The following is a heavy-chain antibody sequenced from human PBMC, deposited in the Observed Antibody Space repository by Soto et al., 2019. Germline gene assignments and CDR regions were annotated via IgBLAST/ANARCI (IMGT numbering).Heavy chain of an antibody. CDR1: GFTFSSYP. CDR2: ISSNGGST. V-gene: IGHV3-64*01. CDR3: ARGPGYYFDY. Sequence: GGSLRLSCAASGFTFSSYPMHSVRQAPGKGLEYVSAISSNGGSTYYANSVKGRFTISRDNSKNTLYLQMGSLRAEDMAVYYCARGPGYYFDYWGQGTLVTVSS. J-gene: IGHJ4*02.